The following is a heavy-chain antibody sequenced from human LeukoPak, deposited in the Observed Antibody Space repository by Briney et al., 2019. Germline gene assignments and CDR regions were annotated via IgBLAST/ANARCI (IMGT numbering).Heavy chain of an antibody. D-gene: IGHD2-2*01. CDR3: AKGFLVVVPAAIFDY. CDR2: IYSGGST. Sequence: GGSLRLSCAASGFTVSSNYMSWVRQAPGKGLEWVSVIYSGGSTYYADSVKGRFTISRDNSKNALYLQMNSLRAEDTAVYYCAKGFLVVVPAAIFDYWGQGTLVTVSS. V-gene: IGHV3-66*01. CDR1: GFTVSSNY. J-gene: IGHJ4*02.